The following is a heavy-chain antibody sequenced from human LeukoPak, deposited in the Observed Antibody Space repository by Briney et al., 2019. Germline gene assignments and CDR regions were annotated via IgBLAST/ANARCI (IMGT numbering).Heavy chain of an antibody. Sequence: GGSLRLSCAASGFTFSSYAMSWVRQAPGKGLEWVSAISGSGGSTYYADSVKGRFTISRDNSKNTLYLQMNSLRAEDTAVYYGAKPPGVRGVHDFDYWGQGTLVTVSS. V-gene: IGHV3-23*01. CDR1: GFTFSSYA. CDR3: AKPPGVRGVHDFDY. D-gene: IGHD3-10*01. J-gene: IGHJ4*02. CDR2: ISGSGGST.